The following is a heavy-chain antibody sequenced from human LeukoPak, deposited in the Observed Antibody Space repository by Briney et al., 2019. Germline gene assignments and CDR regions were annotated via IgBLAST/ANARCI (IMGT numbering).Heavy chain of an antibody. CDR3: ARGDSGYDSDAFDI. CDR1: GYTFTGYY. CDR2: MNPNSGNT. V-gene: IGHV1-8*03. J-gene: IGHJ3*02. Sequence: GASVKVSCKASGYTFTGYYMHWVRQAPGQGLEWMGWMNPNSGNTGYAQKFQGRVTITRNTSISTAYMELSSLRSEDTAVYYCARGDSGYDSDAFDIWGQGTMVTVSS. D-gene: IGHD5-12*01.